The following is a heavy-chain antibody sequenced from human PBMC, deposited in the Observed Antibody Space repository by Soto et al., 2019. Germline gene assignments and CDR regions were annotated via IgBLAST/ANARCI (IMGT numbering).Heavy chain of an antibody. D-gene: IGHD2-15*01. CDR1: GGTFSSYT. CDR2: IIPILGIA. CDR3: ARDFGDLGYCSGGSCYGRYFDL. Sequence: SVKVSCKASGGTFSSYTISWVRQAPGQGLEWMGRIIPILGIANYAQKFQGRVTITADKSTSTAYMELSSLRSEDTAVYYCARDFGDLGYCSGGSCYGRYFDLWGRGTLVTVSS. J-gene: IGHJ2*01. V-gene: IGHV1-69*04.